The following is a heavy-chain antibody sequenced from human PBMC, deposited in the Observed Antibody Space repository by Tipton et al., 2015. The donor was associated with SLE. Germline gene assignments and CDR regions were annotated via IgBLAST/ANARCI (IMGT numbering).Heavy chain of an antibody. V-gene: IGHV3-13*01. CDR2: IGTAGDT. CDR1: GFTFSSYD. J-gene: IGHJ6*02. CDR3: ARGYYGMDV. Sequence: SLRLSCAASGFTFSSYDMHWVRQGTGKGLEWVSAIGTAGDTYYPGSVKGQFTISREDAKKSFYLQMNSLRAGDTAVYFCARGYYGMDVWGQGSTVIVSS.